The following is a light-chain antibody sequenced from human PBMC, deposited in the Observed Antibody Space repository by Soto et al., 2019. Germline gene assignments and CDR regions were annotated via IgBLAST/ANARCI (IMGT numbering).Light chain of an antibody. CDR1: QSMRRW. J-gene: IGKJ2*01. CDR3: QQYSTYPYT. CDR2: EAS. Sequence: DIQMTQSPSTLSASVGDRVTITCRASQSMRRWLAWYQQKPGKAPNLLIYEASSLESGVPSRFSGSGSGTEFTLTISSLQPDDSATYYCQQYSTYPYTFGQGTKLEIK. V-gene: IGKV1-5*03.